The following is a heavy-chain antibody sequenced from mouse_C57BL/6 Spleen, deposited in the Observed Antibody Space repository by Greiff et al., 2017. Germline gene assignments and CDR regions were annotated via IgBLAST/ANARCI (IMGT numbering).Heavy chain of an antibody. V-gene: IGHV1-76*01. CDR1: GYTFTDYY. CDR2: IYPGSGNT. J-gene: IGHJ2*01. CDR3: ARGSFDY. Sequence: VQLQQSGAELVRPGASVKLSCKASGYTFTDYYINWVKQRPGQGLEWIARIYPGSGNTYYNEKFKGKATLTAAKSSSTAYMQLSSLTSEDSAVYFCARGSFDYGGQGTTLTVSS.